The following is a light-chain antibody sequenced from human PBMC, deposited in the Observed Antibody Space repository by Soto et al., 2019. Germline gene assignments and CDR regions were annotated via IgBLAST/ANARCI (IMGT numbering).Light chain of an antibody. CDR3: QQYYSTPRP. CDR1: QSVLYSSNNKNY. V-gene: IGKV4-1*01. CDR2: WAS. Sequence: DMVMTQSPASLAVSLGERATINCKSSQSVLYSSNNKNYLAWYQQKPGQPPKLLIYWASTRESGVPDRFSGSGSGTDFTLTISSLQAEDVAVYYCQQYYSTPRPFGQGTKVAIK. J-gene: IGKJ1*01.